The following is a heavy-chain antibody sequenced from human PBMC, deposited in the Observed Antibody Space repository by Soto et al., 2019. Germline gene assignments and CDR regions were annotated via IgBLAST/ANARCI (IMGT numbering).Heavy chain of an antibody. Sequence: VGSLRLSCAASGFTFDDYTMHWVRQAPGKGLEWVSLISWDGGSTYYADSVKGRFTISRDNSKNSLYLQMNSLRTEDTALYYCAKDMGSGPGTWCYYGMDVWGQGTTVTVSS. CDR2: ISWDGGST. CDR1: GFTFDDYT. CDR3: AKDMGSGPGTWCYYGMDV. J-gene: IGHJ6*02. D-gene: IGHD6-19*01. V-gene: IGHV3-43*01.